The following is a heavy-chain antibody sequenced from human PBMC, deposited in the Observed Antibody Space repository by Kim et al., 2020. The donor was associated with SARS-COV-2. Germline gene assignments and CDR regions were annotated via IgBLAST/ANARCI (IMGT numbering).Heavy chain of an antibody. J-gene: IGHJ3*02. Sequence: GGSLRLSCAASGFTFDDYAMHWLRQAPGKGRDWGSGMSWNSGSRGYADSVKGRFTISRDNAKNSLYLQMNSLRAEDTALYYCAKAILWIQLWSAFDIWGQGTMVTVSS. D-gene: IGHD5-18*01. CDR2: MSWNSGSR. CDR3: AKAILWIQLWSAFDI. CDR1: GFTFDDYA. V-gene: IGHV3-9*01.